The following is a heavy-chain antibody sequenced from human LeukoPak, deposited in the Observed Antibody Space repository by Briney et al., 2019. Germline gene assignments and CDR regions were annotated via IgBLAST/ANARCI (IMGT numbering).Heavy chain of an antibody. V-gene: IGHV1-18*04. CDR3: ARGIVVVPAEPGDYFDY. J-gene: IGHJ4*02. Sequence: ASVKVSCKASGYTFTSYGISWVRQASGQGLEWMGWISAYNGNTNYAQKLQGRVTMTTDTSTSTAYMELRSLRSDDTAVYYCARGIVVVPAEPGDYFDYWAREPWSPSPQ. CDR1: GYTFTSYG. D-gene: IGHD2-2*01. CDR2: ISAYNGNT.